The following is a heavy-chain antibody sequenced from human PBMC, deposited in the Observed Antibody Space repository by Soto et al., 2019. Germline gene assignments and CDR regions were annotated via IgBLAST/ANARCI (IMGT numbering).Heavy chain of an antibody. CDR2: IFYTGST. V-gene: IGHV4-30-4*01. CDR1: GGTINRGDYF. CDR3: AGVKATLYRHYYFNY. J-gene: IGHJ4*02. Sequence: PSETLSLPCSVSGGTINRGDYFSSWIRQPPGKGLERIGSIFYTGSTYYSPSLKSRASMSMATSKKLFFLCLSPLTAAHTAAYFCAGVKATLYRHYYFNYCGQRSPGTVGS. D-gene: IGHD2-15*01.